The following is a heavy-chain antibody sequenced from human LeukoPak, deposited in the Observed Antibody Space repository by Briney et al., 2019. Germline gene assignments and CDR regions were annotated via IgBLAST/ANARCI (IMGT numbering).Heavy chain of an antibody. CDR1: GFTFSSYS. Sequence: GGSLRLSCAASGFTFSSYSMNWVRQAPGKGLEWVSSISSSSYIYYADPVKGRFTISRDNAKNSLYLQMNSLRAEDTAVYYCARGGYSYGYFDYWGQGTLVTVSS. J-gene: IGHJ4*02. CDR3: ARGGYSYGYFDY. CDR2: ISSSSYI. V-gene: IGHV3-21*01. D-gene: IGHD5-18*01.